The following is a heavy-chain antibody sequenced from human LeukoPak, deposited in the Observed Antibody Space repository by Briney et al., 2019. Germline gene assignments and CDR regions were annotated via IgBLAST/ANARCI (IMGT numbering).Heavy chain of an antibody. V-gene: IGHV3-21*01. Sequence: PGRSLRLSCAASGFTFDDYAMHWVRQAPGKGLEWVSSISSSSSYIYYADSVKGRFTISRDNAKNSLYLQMNSLRAEDTAVYYCARDKPYYDILTGSYYYYGMDVWGQGTTVTVSS. CDR1: GFTFDDYA. J-gene: IGHJ6*02. D-gene: IGHD3-9*01. CDR3: ARDKPYYDILTGSYYYYGMDV. CDR2: ISSSSSYI.